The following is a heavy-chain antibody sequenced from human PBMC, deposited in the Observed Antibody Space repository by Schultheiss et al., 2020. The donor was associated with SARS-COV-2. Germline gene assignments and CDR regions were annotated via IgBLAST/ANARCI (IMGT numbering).Heavy chain of an antibody. CDR2: INHSGST. D-gene: IGHD2-15*01. V-gene: IGHV4-34*01. J-gene: IGHJ6*02. CDR1: GGSFSGYY. Sequence: SETLSLTCAVYGGSFSGYYWSWIRQPPGKGLEWIGEINHSGSTNYNPSLKSRVTISVDTSKNQFSLKLSSVTAADTAVYYCARDQRYCSGGSCYVRGRHGMDVWGRGTTVTVSS. CDR3: ARDQRYCSGGSCYVRGRHGMDV.